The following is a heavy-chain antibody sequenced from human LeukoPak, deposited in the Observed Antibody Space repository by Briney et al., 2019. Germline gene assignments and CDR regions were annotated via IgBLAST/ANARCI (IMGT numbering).Heavy chain of an antibody. CDR1: GFTFSSYA. Sequence: GGSLRLSCAASGFTFSSYAMSWVRQAPGEGLEWVSAISGSGGNTYYADSAKGRFTISRDNSKNALYLQMNSLRAEDTAVYYCAKTLYSSSSGGADYWGQGTLVTVSS. D-gene: IGHD6-6*01. V-gene: IGHV3-23*01. CDR3: AKTLYSSSSGGADY. CDR2: ISGSGGNT. J-gene: IGHJ4*02.